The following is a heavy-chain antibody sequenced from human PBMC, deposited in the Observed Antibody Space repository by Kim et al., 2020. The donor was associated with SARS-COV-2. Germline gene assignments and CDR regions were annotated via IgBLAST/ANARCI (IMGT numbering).Heavy chain of an antibody. D-gene: IGHD3-22*01. J-gene: IGHJ4*01. CDR1: GFTFSRFA. CDR2: IYSDGGGR. V-gene: IGHV3-64D*06. Sequence: GGSLRLTCSASGFTFSRFAMHWVRQVPGMGLEHVSAIYSDGGGRYYADSVKGRFTISRDNSKNTLYLQMSSLRAEDTAVYYCVKDIGRTTSRKIDSGRVLDRWRHRILLPLSS. CDR3: VKDIGRTTSRKIDSGRVLDR.